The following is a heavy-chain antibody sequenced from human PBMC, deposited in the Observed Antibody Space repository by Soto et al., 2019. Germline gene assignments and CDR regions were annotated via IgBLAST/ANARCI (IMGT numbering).Heavy chain of an antibody. Sequence: GGSLRLSCAASGFRFSSYAMSWVRQAPGKGLEWVSGISVSGASTYYADSVKGRFTISRDNSKSTLYMQMNSLRAGDSAAYYCAKWGNDWGYYYYGMDVWGQGTTVTVSS. CDR1: GFRFSSYA. V-gene: IGHV3-23*01. J-gene: IGHJ6*02. CDR3: AKWGNDWGYYYYGMDV. D-gene: IGHD7-27*01. CDR2: ISVSGAST.